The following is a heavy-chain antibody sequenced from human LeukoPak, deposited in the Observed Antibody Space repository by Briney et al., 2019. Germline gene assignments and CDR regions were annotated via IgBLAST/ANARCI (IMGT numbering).Heavy chain of an antibody. CDR1: GFTFSNAW. CDR2: IKSKTDGGTT. V-gene: IGHV3-15*01. CDR3: TASIATVVVPAANEEY. D-gene: IGHD2-2*01. J-gene: IGHJ4*02. Sequence: GGSLRLSRAASGFTFSNAWMSWVRQAPGKGLEWVGRIKSKTDGGTTDYAAPVKGRFTISRDDSKNTLYLQMNSLKTEDPAVYYCTASIATVVVPAANEEYWGQGTLVTVSS.